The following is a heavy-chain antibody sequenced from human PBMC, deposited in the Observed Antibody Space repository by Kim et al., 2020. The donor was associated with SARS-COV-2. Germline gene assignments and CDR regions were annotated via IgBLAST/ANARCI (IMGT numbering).Heavy chain of an antibody. J-gene: IGHJ4*02. Sequence: TTHSPSFQGHVTISADKSISTAYLQWSSLKASDTAMYYCARLGSSWQIDYWGQGTLVTVSS. CDR2: T. V-gene: IGHV5-10-1*01. CDR3: ARLGSSWQIDY. D-gene: IGHD6-13*01.